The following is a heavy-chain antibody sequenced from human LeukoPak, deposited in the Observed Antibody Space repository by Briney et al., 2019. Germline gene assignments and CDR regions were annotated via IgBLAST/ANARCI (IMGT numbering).Heavy chain of an antibody. CDR3: ASELVRLMTTVTTMGY. V-gene: IGHV3-23*01. Sequence: QSGGSLRLSCAASGFTVSSNYMSWVRQAPGKGLEWVSAISGSGGSTYYADSVKGRFTISRDNSKNTLYLQMNSLRAEDTAVYYCASELVRLMTTVTTMGYWGQGTLVTVSS. D-gene: IGHD4-17*01. CDR2: ISGSGGST. J-gene: IGHJ4*02. CDR1: GFTVSSNY.